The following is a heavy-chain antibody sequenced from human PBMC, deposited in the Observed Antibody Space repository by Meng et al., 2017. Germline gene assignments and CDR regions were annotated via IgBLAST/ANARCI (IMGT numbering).Heavy chain of an antibody. CDR2: ISGSGGST. J-gene: IGHJ4*02. D-gene: IGHD5-12*01. CDR1: GFTFSSYA. CDR3: AKEGAAVWWLQGSGY. Sequence: RRQEAGPGLVKPGGSLVLSCAASGFTFSSYAMSWVRQAPGKGLEWVSAISGSGGSTYYADSVKGRFTISRDNSKNTLYLQMNSLRAEDTAVYYCAKEGAAVWWLQGSGYWGQGTLVTVSS. V-gene: IGHV3-23*01.